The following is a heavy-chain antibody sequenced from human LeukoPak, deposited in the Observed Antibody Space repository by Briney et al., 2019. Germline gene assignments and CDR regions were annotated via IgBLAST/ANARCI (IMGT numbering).Heavy chain of an antibody. V-gene: IGHV1-18*01. Sequence: ASVKVSCKASGYTFTSYGISWVRQAPGQGLEWMGWISAYNGNTNYAQKLQGRATMTTDTSTSTAYMELRSLRSDDTAVYYCARVPPVVNAFDIWGQGTMVTVSS. CDR3: ARVPPVVNAFDI. J-gene: IGHJ3*02. D-gene: IGHD3-22*01. CDR1: GYTFTSYG. CDR2: ISAYNGNT.